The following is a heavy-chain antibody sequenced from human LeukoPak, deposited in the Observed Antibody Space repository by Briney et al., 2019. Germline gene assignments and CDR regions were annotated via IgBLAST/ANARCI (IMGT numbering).Heavy chain of an antibody. CDR1: GFTFSDNY. CDR2: ISSGGSNK. Sequence: GGSLRLSCAGSGFTFSDNYMSWVRQAPGKGLEWVSYISSGGSNKWYADSVKGRFTISRDNAKNSLYLQMNSLRAEDTAVYYCARRRDYVDVWGKGTTVTVSS. CDR3: ARRRDYVDV. V-gene: IGHV3-11*01. J-gene: IGHJ6*03.